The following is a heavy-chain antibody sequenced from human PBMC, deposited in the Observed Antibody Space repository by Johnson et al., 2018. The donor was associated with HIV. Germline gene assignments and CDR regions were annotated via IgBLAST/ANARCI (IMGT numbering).Heavy chain of an antibody. CDR3: ASVLAAAAMGAFDI. Sequence: QVQLVESGGGLVKPGGSLRLSCAASGFTFRDYYMSWIRQAPGKGLEWVSYISTSGSTIYYADSVKGRFTISRDNAKNSLSLQMNSLRAEDTAVYYCASVLAAAAMGAFDIWGQGTMVTVSS. V-gene: IGHV3-11*04. CDR1: GFTFRDYY. J-gene: IGHJ3*02. D-gene: IGHD6-13*01. CDR2: ISTSGSTI.